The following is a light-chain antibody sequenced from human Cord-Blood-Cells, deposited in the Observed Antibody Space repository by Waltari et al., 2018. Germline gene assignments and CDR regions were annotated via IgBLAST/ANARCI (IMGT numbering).Light chain of an antibody. J-gene: IGKJ4*01. V-gene: IGKV3D-15*01. Sequence: EIVMTQSPATLSVSPGERATLPCRASQSVSSNLAWYQQKPGQAPRLLIYGVSTRATGIPARFSGSGSGTEFTLTISSLQSEDFAVYYCQQYNNWPPVKTPLTFGGGTKVEIK. CDR3: QQYNNWPPVKTPLT. CDR2: GVS. CDR1: QSVSSN.